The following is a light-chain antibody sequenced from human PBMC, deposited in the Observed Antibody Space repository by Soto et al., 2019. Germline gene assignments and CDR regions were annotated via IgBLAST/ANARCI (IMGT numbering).Light chain of an antibody. CDR1: QDIMKY. Sequence: DIQMTQSPSSLSASVGDRVTITCQASQDIMKYLNWYQQKPGRAPKLLIYGASNLETGVPSRFSGSGYGTDFIFTISSLQPEDVATYYCQRYANLSPFTFGPGTKVAIK. CDR2: GAS. V-gene: IGKV1-33*01. J-gene: IGKJ3*01. CDR3: QRYANLSPFT.